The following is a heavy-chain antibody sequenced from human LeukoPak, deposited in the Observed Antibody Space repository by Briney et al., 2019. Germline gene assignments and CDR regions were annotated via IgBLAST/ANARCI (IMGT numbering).Heavy chain of an antibody. CDR3: AREVSWNDDSGWFDP. V-gene: IGHV4-59*01. J-gene: IGHJ5*02. D-gene: IGHD1-1*01. Sequence: SETLSLTCTVSGGSISSYYWSWIRQPPGKGLEWIGYIYYSRSTNYNPSLKSRVTISVDTSKNQFSLKLSSVTAADTAVYYCAREVSWNDDSGWFDPWGQGTLVTVSS. CDR1: GGSISSYY. CDR2: IYYSRST.